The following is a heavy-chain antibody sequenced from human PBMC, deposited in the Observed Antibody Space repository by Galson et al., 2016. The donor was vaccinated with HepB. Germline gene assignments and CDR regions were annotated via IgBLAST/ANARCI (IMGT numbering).Heavy chain of an antibody. J-gene: IGHJ4*02. Sequence: QSGAEAKKPGDSLKISCKGSGYSFSHHWIGWVRQPPGKGLESMGIIYSANSDTRYSPSFQGHLSISGDNSISTLYLEWSSLEASDTATYYCARHPTTSGWEGFDNWGQGTQVTVSS. D-gene: IGHD2-2*01. CDR3: ARHPTTSGWEGFDN. CDR1: GYSFSHHW. V-gene: IGHV5-51*01. CDR2: IYSANSDT.